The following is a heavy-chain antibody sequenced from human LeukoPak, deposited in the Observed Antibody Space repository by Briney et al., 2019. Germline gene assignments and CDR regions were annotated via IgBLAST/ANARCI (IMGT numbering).Heavy chain of an antibody. CDR1: GGSISSSSYY. D-gene: IGHD2-15*01. J-gene: IGHJ5*02. CDR3: ARRVVVAATSWFDP. CDR2: IYYSGST. V-gene: IGHV4-39*07. Sequence: SETLSLTCTVSGGSISSSSYYWGWIRRPPGKGLEWIGSIYYSGSTYYNPSLKSRVTISVDTSKNQFSLKLSSVTAADTAVYYCARRVVVAATSWFDPWGQGTLVIVSS.